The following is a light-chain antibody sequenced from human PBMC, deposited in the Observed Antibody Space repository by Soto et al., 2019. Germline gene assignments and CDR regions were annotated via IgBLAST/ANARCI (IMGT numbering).Light chain of an antibody. CDR2: GAS. Sequence: EIVLTQSPGTLSLFPGERATLSCRASQSVTSSFLAWYQQKPGQAPRLLIYGASSRATDIPDRFSGSGSGTDFTLTISRLEPEDFAVYYCQHYGTSQGYTFGQGTKLEIK. V-gene: IGKV3-20*01. J-gene: IGKJ2*01. CDR1: QSVTSSF. CDR3: QHYGTSQGYT.